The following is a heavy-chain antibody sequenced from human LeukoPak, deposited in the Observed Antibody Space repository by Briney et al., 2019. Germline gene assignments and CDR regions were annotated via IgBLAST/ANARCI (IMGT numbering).Heavy chain of an antibody. CDR1: GGSISSGGCY. D-gene: IGHD6-6*01. Sequence: SQTLSLTCTVSGGSISSGGCYWSWIRQPPGTGLEWIGYIYHSGSTYYNPSLKSRVTISVDRSKNQFSLKLSSVTAADTAVYYCARWDGVIAARPVDYWGQGTLVTVSS. J-gene: IGHJ4*02. CDR2: IYHSGST. CDR3: ARWDGVIAARPVDY. V-gene: IGHV4-30-2*01.